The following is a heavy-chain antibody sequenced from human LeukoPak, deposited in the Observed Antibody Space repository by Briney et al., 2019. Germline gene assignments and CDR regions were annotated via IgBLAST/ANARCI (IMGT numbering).Heavy chain of an antibody. CDR2: VSYSGLT. V-gene: IGHV4-59*01. CDR3: ARADFWSGYCDY. Sequence: SETLSLTCTVSGGSLSNYYWTWIRQTPGKGLECIGYVSYSGLTNYNPSLKSRVTVSVDTSKNQFSLKLTSVTPADTAVYYCARADFWSGYCDYWGQGTLVTVSS. CDR1: GGSLSNYY. D-gene: IGHD3-3*01. J-gene: IGHJ4*02.